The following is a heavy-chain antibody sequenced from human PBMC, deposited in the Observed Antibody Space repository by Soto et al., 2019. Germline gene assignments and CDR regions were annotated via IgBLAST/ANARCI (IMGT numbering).Heavy chain of an antibody. V-gene: IGHV1-18*01. Sequence: ASVTVSCTASGYTFTNYGISWVRQAPGQGLEWMGWTSGYIGNTNYGQKFQGRVTLTTDTSTSTAYMELTRLRSDDTAVYYCARGGFRGAVNMNKYFDYWGQGTQVTVSS. J-gene: IGHJ4*02. CDR1: GYTFTNYG. CDR3: ARGGFRGAVNMNKYFDY. D-gene: IGHD4-17*01. CDR2: TSGYIGNT.